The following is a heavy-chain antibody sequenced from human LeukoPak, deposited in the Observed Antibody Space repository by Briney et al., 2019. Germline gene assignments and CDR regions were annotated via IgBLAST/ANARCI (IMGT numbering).Heavy chain of an antibody. CDR1: GGSISSYY. CDR2: IYTSGST. J-gene: IGHJ4*02. CDR3: ARAVYSYGYDY. D-gene: IGHD5-18*01. Sequence: SETLSLTCTVSGGSISSYYWSWIRQPPGKGLEWIGYIYTSGSTNYNPSLKSRVTMSVDTSKNQFSLKLSSVTAADTAVYYCARAVYSYGYDYWGQGTLVTVSS. V-gene: IGHV4-4*08.